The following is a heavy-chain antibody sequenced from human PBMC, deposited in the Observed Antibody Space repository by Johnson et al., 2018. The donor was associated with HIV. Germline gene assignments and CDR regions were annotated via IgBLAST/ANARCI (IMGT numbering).Heavy chain of an antibody. CDR1: GFIFDDYA. Sequence: QMLLVESGGRLVQPGRSLRLSCAASGFIFDDYAMHWVRQVPGKGLEWVAVISYDGSNKYYADSVKGRFTISRDNSKNTLYLQMNSLRAEDTAVYYCAREPRIAAFRDAFDIWGQGTMVTVSS. J-gene: IGHJ3*02. CDR2: ISYDGSNK. V-gene: IGHV3-30*04. D-gene: IGHD6-6*01. CDR3: AREPRIAAFRDAFDI.